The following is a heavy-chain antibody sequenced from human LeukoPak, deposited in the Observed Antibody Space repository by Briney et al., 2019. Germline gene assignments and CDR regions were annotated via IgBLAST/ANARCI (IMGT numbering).Heavy chain of an antibody. D-gene: IGHD5-24*01. CDR3: ARGGRDGYNDDAFDI. V-gene: IGHV4-59*01. CDR2: IYYSGST. J-gene: IGHJ3*02. Sequence: SETLSLTCTVSGGSISSYYWSWIRQPPGKGLEWIGYIYYSGSTNYNPSLKSRVTISVDTSKNQFSLKLSSVTAADTAVYYCARGGRDGYNDDAFDIWGQGTMVTVSS. CDR1: GGSISSYY.